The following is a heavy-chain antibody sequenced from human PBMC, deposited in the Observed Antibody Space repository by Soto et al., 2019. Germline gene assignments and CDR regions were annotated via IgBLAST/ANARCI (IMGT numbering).Heavy chain of an antibody. V-gene: IGHV1-58*01. J-gene: IGHJ4*02. Sequence: SVKVSCKTSGFMFTSSAVQWVRQARGQRLERIGWLVVGSGNTHYAQHFQERVTLTRDMSTGTAYMELSSLRSDDTAVYYCARARGYSSPGLFGYWGQGTLVTVSS. CDR3: ARARGYSSPGLFGY. D-gene: IGHD6-13*01. CDR1: GFMFTSSA. CDR2: LVVGSGNT.